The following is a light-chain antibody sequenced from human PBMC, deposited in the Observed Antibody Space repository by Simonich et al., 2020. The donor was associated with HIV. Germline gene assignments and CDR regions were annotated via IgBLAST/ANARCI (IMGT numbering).Light chain of an antibody. CDR2: KAS. CDR3: QQYNSYPWT. CDR1: QSISSW. Sequence: DIQMTQSPSTLSASVGDRVIITCRASQSISSWLDWYQQKPVKSPKRLIYKASSLESGVPARFSGSGSGTEFTLTISSLQPDDFATYYCQQYNSYPWTCGQGTKVEIK. V-gene: IGKV1-5*03. J-gene: IGKJ1*01.